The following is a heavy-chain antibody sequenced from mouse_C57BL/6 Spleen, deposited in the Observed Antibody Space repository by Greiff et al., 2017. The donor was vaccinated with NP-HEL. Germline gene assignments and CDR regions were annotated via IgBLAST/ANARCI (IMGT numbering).Heavy chain of an antibody. V-gene: IGHV1-64*01. J-gene: IGHJ2*01. Sequence: VQLQQPGAELVKPGASVKLSCKASGYTFTSYWMHWVKQRPGQGLEWIGMIHPNSGSTNYNEKFKSKATLTVDKSSSTAYMQLSSLTSEDSAVYYCARGGGGSSYYFDYWGQGTTLTVSS. D-gene: IGHD1-1*01. CDR2: IHPNSGST. CDR1: GYTFTSYW. CDR3: ARGGGGSSYYFDY.